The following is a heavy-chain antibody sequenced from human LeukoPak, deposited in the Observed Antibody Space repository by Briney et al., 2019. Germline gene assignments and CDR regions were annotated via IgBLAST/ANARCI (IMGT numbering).Heavy chain of an antibody. CDR1: GFTFSSYA. CDR2: ISGSGGST. J-gene: IGHJ4*02. D-gene: IGHD3-22*01. V-gene: IGHV3-23*01. CDR3: AKSHDSSGYYRYLFDY. Sequence: GSLRLSCAASGFTFSSYAMSWVRQAPGKGLEWVSAISGSGGSTYYADSVKGRFTISRDNSKNTLYLQMNSLRAEDTAVYYCAKSHDSSGYYRYLFDYWGQGTLVTVSS.